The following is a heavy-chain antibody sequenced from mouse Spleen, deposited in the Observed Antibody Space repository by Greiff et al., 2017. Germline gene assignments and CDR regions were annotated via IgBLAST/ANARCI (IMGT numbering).Heavy chain of an antibody. CDR1: GFSLTSYG. CDR3: ARSYYGYGYFDY. CDR2: IWSDGST. Sequence: VQLQQSGPGLVAPSQSLSITCTISGFSLTSYGVHWVRQPPGKGLEWLVVIWSDGSTTYNSALKSRLSISKDNSKSQVFLKMNSLQTDDTAMYYCARSYYGYGYFDYWGQGTTLTVSS. D-gene: IGHD1-2*01. J-gene: IGHJ2*01. V-gene: IGHV2-6-1*01.